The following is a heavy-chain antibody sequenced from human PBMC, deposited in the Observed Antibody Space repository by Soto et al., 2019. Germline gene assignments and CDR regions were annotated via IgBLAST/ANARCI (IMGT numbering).Heavy chain of an antibody. V-gene: IGHV3-21*01. J-gene: IGHJ3*02. CDR3: ARDRRVDSSSPHDAFDI. CDR2: ISSSSSYI. Sequence: AGGSLRLSCAASGFTFSSYSMNWVRQAPGKGLEWVSSISSSSSYIYYADSVKGRFTISRDNAKNSLYLQMNSLRAEDTAVYYCARDRRVDSSSPHDAFDIWGQGTMVTVSS. CDR1: GFTFSSYS. D-gene: IGHD6-6*01.